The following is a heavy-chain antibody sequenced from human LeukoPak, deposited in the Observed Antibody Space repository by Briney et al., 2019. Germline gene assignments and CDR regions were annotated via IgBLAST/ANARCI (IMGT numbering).Heavy chain of an antibody. V-gene: IGHV3-48*01. CDR3: ARSRPGTEAGQPNFDY. D-gene: IGHD6-13*01. CDR1: ESTFSTYS. CDR2: ISSISSII. Sequence: GGSLRLSCAASESTFSTYSMSWVRQAPGKGLEWVSYISSISSIIYYADSVKGRFTISRDNAKSSLYLQMNSLRAEDTAVYYCARSRPGTEAGQPNFDYWGQGTLVTVSS. J-gene: IGHJ4*02.